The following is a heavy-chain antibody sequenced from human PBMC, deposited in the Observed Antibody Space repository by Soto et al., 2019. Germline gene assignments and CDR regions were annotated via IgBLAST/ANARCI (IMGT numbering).Heavy chain of an antibody. CDR2: ISYDGSNK. J-gene: IGHJ5*02. CDR3: ASEPIPTTVPTGWFDP. D-gene: IGHD4-17*01. CDR1: GFTFSSYA. Sequence: QVQLVESGGGVVQPGRSLRLSCAASGFTFSSYAMHWVRQAPGKGLEWVAVISYDGSNKYYADSVKGRFTISRDNPKNXLYLQMNSLRAEDTAVYYCASEPIPTTVPTGWFDPWGQGTLVTVSS. V-gene: IGHV3-30-3*01.